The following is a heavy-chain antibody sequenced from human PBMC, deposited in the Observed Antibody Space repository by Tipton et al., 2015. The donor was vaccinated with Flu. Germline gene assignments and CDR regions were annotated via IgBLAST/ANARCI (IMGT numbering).Heavy chain of an antibody. CDR1: GGTFSSYA. D-gene: IGHD4-11*01. CDR3: ARGGHYSNSPNYYYYMDV. J-gene: IGHJ6*03. Sequence: QLVQSGAGVKKPGASVKVSCKASGGTFSSYAISWVRQAPGQGLEWMGGIIPIFGTANYAQKFQGRVTITADESTSTAYMELSSLRSEDTAVYYCARGGHYSNSPNYYYYMDVWGKGTTVTVSS. V-gene: IGHV1-69*13. CDR2: IIPIFGTA.